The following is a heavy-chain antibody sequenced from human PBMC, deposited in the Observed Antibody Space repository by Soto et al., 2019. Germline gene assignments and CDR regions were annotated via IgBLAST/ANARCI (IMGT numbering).Heavy chain of an antibody. J-gene: IGHJ6*02. D-gene: IGHD3-10*01. CDR3: ARDPSPLPGDYVSGSYRGYYYCGMDV. Sequence: QVQLVQSGAEVKKPGSSVKVSCKASGGTFSSYTISWVRQAPGQGLEWMGRIIPILGIANYAQKFQGRVTITADKSTSTAYMELSSLRAEDTSVYYCARDPSPLPGDYVSGSYRGYYYCGMDVCGQCTTVTVSS. CDR2: IIPILGIA. CDR1: GGTFSSYT. V-gene: IGHV1-69*08.